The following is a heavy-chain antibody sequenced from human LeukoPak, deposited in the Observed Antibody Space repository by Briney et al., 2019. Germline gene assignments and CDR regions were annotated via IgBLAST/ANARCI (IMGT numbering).Heavy chain of an antibody. CDR1: GFIFSTYW. Sequence: GGSLRLSCAASGFIFSTYWMSWVRQAPGKGLEWVANIKQDGSEKYYVDSVKGRFTISRDNAKNSLYLQMNSLRAEDTAVYYCARDLIRAIDDTTGYMDYWGQGTLVPVSS. CDR3: ARDLIRAIDDTTGYMDY. V-gene: IGHV3-7*01. D-gene: IGHD3-22*01. J-gene: IGHJ4*02. CDR2: IKQDGSEK.